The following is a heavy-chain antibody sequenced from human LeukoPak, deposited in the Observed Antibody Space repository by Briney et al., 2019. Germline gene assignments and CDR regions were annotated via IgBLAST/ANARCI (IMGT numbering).Heavy chain of an antibody. CDR2: ITHSGTT. CDR3: ARHLIAVAGTGSVFDI. CDR1: GVSFSGYY. Sequence: PSETLSLTCAVSGVSFSGYYWSWIRQSPEKGLEWLGEITHSGTTNYNPSLKSRVTISVDSSKSQFSLKLISVTAADTAVYYCARHLIAVAGTGSVFDIWGQGTTVTVSS. D-gene: IGHD6-19*01. J-gene: IGHJ3*02. V-gene: IGHV4-34*01.